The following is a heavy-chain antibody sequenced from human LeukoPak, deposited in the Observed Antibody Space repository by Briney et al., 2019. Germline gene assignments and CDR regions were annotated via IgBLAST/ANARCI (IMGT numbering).Heavy chain of an antibody. CDR1: GFTFSTYS. Sequence: QPGPPLRLSCAASGFTFSTYSMSWVRQPPGKGMEWVSYISSISSIIYYADSVKGRFTISRDNTRNSLYLQMNSLRAEDTAVYYCTRSRPGTEAGQPNFDYWGQGTLVTVSS. V-gene: IGHV3-48*01. D-gene: IGHD6-13*01. CDR2: ISSISSII. CDR3: TRSRPGTEAGQPNFDY. J-gene: IGHJ4*02.